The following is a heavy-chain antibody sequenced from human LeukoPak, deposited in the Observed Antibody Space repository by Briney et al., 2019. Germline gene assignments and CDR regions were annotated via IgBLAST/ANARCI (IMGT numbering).Heavy chain of an antibody. Sequence: GGSLRLSCAASGFTFSSHSMNWVRQAPGKGLEWVSSISSSSSYIYYADSVKGRFTISRDNAKNSLYLQMNSLRAEDTAVYYCTGNYYGSGSYADFDYWGQGTLVTVSS. CDR2: ISSSSSYI. CDR1: GFTFSSHS. J-gene: IGHJ4*02. V-gene: IGHV3-21*04. D-gene: IGHD3-10*01. CDR3: TGNYYGSGSYADFDY.